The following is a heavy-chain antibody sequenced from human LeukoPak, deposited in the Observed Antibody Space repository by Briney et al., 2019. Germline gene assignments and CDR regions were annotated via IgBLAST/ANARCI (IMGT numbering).Heavy chain of an antibody. V-gene: IGHV3-30*18. Sequence: GGSLRLSCAASGFTFSSYAMSWVRQAPGKGLEWVAVISYDGSNKYYADSVKGRFTISRDNSKNTLYLQMNSLRAEDTAVYYCAKDRKGYYYDSSGLTADAFDIWGQGTMVTVSS. CDR1: GFTFSSYA. CDR3: AKDRKGYYYDSSGLTADAFDI. CDR2: ISYDGSNK. J-gene: IGHJ3*02. D-gene: IGHD3-22*01.